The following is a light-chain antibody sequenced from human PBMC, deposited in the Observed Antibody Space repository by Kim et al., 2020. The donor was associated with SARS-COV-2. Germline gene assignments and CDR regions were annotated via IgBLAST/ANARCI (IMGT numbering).Light chain of an antibody. CDR1: QSVSSY. V-gene: IGKV3-11*01. Sequence: LSTGERATLSCRASQSVSSYLAGYQQKPGQAPRLLIYDASNRATGIPARFSGSGSGTDFTLTISSLEPEDFAVYYCQQRSNWPLTFGGGTKVDIK. CDR3: QQRSNWPLT. J-gene: IGKJ4*01. CDR2: DAS.